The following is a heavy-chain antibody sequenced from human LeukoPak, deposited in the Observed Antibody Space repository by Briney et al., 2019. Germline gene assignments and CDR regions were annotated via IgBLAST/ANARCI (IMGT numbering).Heavy chain of an antibody. Sequence: GGSLRLSCAASGFTFSSYAMGWVRQAPGKGLEWVSVITASGGNTYYADSVKGRFTISRDNSKSTLYLQVNSLRAEDTAVYYCAKGNGYSYGRYYFDYWGQGTLVTVSS. J-gene: IGHJ4*02. CDR2: ITASGGNT. CDR1: GFTFSSYA. D-gene: IGHD5-18*01. V-gene: IGHV3-23*01. CDR3: AKGNGYSYGRYYFDY.